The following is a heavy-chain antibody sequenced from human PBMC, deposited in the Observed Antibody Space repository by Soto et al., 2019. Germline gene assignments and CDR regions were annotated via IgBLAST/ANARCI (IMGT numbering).Heavy chain of an antibody. CDR1: GFIFSSYN. D-gene: IGHD3-3*01. J-gene: IGHJ5*02. Sequence: GGSLRLSCAASGFIFSSYNMNWVRQAPGKGLEWVSTISPNGGNRNYADSVKGRFTLSRDNSKNTVYLQMNSLRAEDTAVYYCARKTVTIIGVNCFDPWGQGTLVNVSS. V-gene: IGHV3-23*01. CDR2: ISPNGGNR. CDR3: ARKTVTIIGVNCFDP.